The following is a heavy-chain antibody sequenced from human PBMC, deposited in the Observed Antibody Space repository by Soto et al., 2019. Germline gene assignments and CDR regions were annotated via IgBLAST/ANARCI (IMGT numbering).Heavy chain of an antibody. CDR2: ISARGGSS. J-gene: IGHJ4*02. D-gene: IGHD1-26*01. V-gene: IGHV3-23*01. Sequence: EVQLLESGGGLVQPGGSLRLACAASGFSFSSYAMVWVRQAPGKGLEWVSVISARGGSSYFADSVKGRFTISSDNSETVLSLEMNSLTAEDTATYFCAKASIEDSASVDHWGQGTQV. CDR1: GFSFSSYA. CDR3: AKASIEDSASVDH.